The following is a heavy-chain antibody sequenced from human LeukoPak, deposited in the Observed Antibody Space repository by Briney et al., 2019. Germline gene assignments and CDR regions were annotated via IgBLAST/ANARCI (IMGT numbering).Heavy chain of an antibody. Sequence: SETLSLTCTVSGGSISGYYWSWIRQPPGKGLEWIAYIHYSGGTNYNPPLKSRLTISVDTSKNQLSLKLNSMTDADTAVYYCARHGQNDGYPLDYWGQGTLVSVSS. D-gene: IGHD5-24*01. CDR2: IHYSGGT. CDR1: GGSISGYY. J-gene: IGHJ4*02. CDR3: ARHGQNDGYPLDY. V-gene: IGHV4-59*08.